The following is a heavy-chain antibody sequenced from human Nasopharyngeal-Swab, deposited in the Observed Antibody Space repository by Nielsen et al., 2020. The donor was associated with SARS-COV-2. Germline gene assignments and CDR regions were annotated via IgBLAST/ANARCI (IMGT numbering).Heavy chain of an antibody. D-gene: IGHD6-19*01. Sequence: ASVKVSCKASGYTFTSYGISWVRQAPGQGLEWMGWISVYNGNTNYAQKFQGRVTMTRDTSISTAYMELSRLRSDDTAVYYCARDRGVGIAVAGTPRAGFDYWGQGTLVTVSS. CDR3: ARDRGVGIAVAGTPRAGFDY. V-gene: IGHV1-18*01. CDR1: GYTFTSYG. J-gene: IGHJ4*02. CDR2: ISVYNGNT.